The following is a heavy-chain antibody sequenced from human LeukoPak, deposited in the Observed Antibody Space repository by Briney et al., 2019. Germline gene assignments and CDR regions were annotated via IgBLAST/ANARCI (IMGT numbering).Heavy chain of an antibody. J-gene: IGHJ4*02. CDR3: TRDSGYSFDY. Sequence: GGSLRLSCAVSGFTFGDYAMCWVRQAPGKGLEWVGFIRSNTYGGTTEYAASVKGRFTVSRDDSKSIAYLQMNSLKTEDTAVYYCTRDSGYSFDYWGQGTLVTVSS. D-gene: IGHD1-1*01. V-gene: IGHV3-49*04. CDR2: IRSNTYGGTT. CDR1: GFTFGDYA.